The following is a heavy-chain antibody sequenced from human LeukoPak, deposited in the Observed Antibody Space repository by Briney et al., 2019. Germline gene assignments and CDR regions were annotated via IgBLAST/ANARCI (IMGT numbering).Heavy chain of an antibody. CDR3: XKXXPXDFXSGYSRDSLDY. J-gene: IGHJ4*02. CDR1: GFTFSSYA. D-gene: IGHD3-3*01. V-gene: IGHV3-23*01. CDR2: ISGSGGST. Sequence: PGGSLRLSCAASGFTFSSYAMSWVCQAPGKGLEWVSAISGSGGSTYYADSVKGRFTISRDNYKNTLYLQMNSLRAEDAAVYYXXKXXPXDFXSGYSRDSLDYWGQGTLVTVSS.